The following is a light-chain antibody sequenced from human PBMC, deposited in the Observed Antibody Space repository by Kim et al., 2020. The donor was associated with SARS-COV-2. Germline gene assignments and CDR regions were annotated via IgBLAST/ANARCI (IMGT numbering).Light chain of an antibody. V-gene: IGKV3-11*01. CDR3: QQRGSWPPALT. CDR2: DAA. J-gene: IGKJ4*01. Sequence: PGESATLSGRASHNIDISLAGYQQTPGQAPRLLIYDAAVRAAGIPDKFSGSGSGTDFTLTIGSLAPEDFAIYYCQQRGSWPPALTFGGGTKLEI. CDR1: HNIDIS.